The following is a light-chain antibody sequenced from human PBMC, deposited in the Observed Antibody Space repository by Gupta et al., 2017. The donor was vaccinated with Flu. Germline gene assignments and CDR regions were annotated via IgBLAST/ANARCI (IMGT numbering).Light chain of an antibody. V-gene: IGKV3-15*01. Sequence: EIVMTQSPATLSVSPGERATLSCRASQSVSSNSAWYQQKPGQAPRLLIHGASTRATGIPARFSGSGSGTEFTLTISSLQSEDFAVYYCQQYNNWPPNSFGQGTKLEIK. CDR2: GAS. J-gene: IGKJ2*03. CDR3: QQYNNWPPNS. CDR1: QSVSSN.